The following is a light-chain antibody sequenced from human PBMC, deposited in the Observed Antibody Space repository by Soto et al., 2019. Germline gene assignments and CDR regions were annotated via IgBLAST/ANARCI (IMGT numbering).Light chain of an antibody. CDR1: QSISRS. V-gene: IGKV3-15*01. J-gene: IGKJ3*01. Sequence: EIVLTQSPAILSVSPGERATLSCRASQSISRSLAWYQQKPGQAPRLLISDASTRATGIPARFSGSGSGTEFTLTISSLEPEDFAVYYCQQYGRSPFTFGPGTKVD. CDR2: DAS. CDR3: QQYGRSPFT.